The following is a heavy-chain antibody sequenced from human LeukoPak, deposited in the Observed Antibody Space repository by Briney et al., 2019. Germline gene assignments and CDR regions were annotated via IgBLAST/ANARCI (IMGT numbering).Heavy chain of an antibody. CDR3: ARCPGRNEAFDM. CDR1: GFRFSDYW. CDR2: ISSDGTTT. D-gene: IGHD1-26*01. V-gene: IGHV3-74*01. J-gene: IGHJ3*02. Sequence: PGGSLRLSCAASGFRFSDYWMHWVRQAPGKGLVWVSRISSDGTTTSYADSVKGRFTISRDNAKSTLYLQMNSLRGEDTAVYYCARCPGRNEAFDMWGQGTMVSVSS.